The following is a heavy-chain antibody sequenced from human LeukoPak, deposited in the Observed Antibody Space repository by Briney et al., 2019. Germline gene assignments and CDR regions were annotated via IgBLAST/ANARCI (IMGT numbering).Heavy chain of an antibody. D-gene: IGHD6-19*01. CDR2: LSGSGITT. Sequence: GGSLRLSCAASGFTFGSYAMFWVRQAPGKGLEWVSTLSGSGITTYYADSVKGRFTISRDNSKNTLYLQMNSLRAEDTAVYYCAKGIYSSGWSYFDYWGHGTLVTVSS. J-gene: IGHJ4*01. CDR1: GFTFGSYA. V-gene: IGHV3-23*01. CDR3: AKGIYSSGWSYFDY.